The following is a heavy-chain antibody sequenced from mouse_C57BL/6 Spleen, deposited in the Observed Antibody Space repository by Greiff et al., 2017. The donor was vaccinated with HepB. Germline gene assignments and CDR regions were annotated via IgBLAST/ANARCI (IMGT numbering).Heavy chain of an antibody. CDR1: GFNIKDDY. Sequence: VQLKESGAELVRPGASVKLSCTASGFNIKDDYMHWVKQRPEQGLEWIGWIDPENGDTEYASKFQGKATITADTSSNTAYLQLSSLTSEDTAVYYCTTRATTVVATNYFDYWGQGTTLTVSS. CDR2: IDPENGDT. J-gene: IGHJ2*01. CDR3: TTRATTVVATNYFDY. D-gene: IGHD1-1*01. V-gene: IGHV14-4*01.